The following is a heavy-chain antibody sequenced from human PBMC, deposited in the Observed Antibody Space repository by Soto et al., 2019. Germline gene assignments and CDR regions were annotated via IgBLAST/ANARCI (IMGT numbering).Heavy chain of an antibody. CDR1: GGSFSGYY. CDR2: INHSGST. D-gene: IGHD2-2*02. CDR3: ARRSEEPAAIRWDWFDP. V-gene: IGHV4-34*01. J-gene: IGHJ5*02. Sequence: PSETLSLTCAVYGGSFSGYYWSWIRQPPGKGLEWIGEINHSGSTNYNPSLKSRVTISVDTSKNQFSLKLSSVTAADTAVYYCARRSEEPAAIRWDWFDPWGQGTLVTVSS.